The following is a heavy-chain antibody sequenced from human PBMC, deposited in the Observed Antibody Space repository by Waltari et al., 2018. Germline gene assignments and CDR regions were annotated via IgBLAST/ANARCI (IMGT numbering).Heavy chain of an antibody. V-gene: IGHV3-53*01. CDR2: IYSGGGT. CDR3: GNIGAFDI. Sequence: EVQLVESGGGLIQPGGSLRISCAASGFTVTNNYITWVRQAPGKGLECVSLIYSGGGTYYADSVRGRFTISRDNVNNTVYLQMNRLRVEDTAVYYCGNIGAFDIWGQGTMVTVSS. CDR1: GFTVTNNY. J-gene: IGHJ3*02. D-gene: IGHD5-12*01.